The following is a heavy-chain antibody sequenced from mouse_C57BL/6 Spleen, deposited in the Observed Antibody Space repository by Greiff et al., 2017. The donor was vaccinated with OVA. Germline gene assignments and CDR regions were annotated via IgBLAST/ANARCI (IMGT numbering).Heavy chain of an antibody. V-gene: IGHV5-4*01. CDR1: GFTFSSYA. J-gene: IGHJ2*01. D-gene: IGHD1-1*01. Sequence: EVNVVESGGGLVKPGGSLKLSCAASGFTFSSYAMSWVRQTPEKRLEWVATISDGGSYTYYPDNVKGRFTISRDNAKNNLYLQMSHLKSEDTAMYYCARDGYYGSSQYYFDYWGQGTTLTVSS. CDR2: ISDGGSYT. CDR3: ARDGYYGSSQYYFDY.